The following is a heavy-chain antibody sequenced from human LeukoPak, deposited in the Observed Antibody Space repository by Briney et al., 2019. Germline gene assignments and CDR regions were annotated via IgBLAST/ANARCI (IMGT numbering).Heavy chain of an antibody. D-gene: IGHD6-13*01. CDR3: ARDRGSSSLFDH. Sequence: SETLSLTCTVSAYSISSGYYWGWIRQPPGKGLEWIGSIYHSGSTYYNPSLKSRVTISVDTSKSQFSLKLSSVTAADTAVYYCARDRGSSSLFDHWGQGTLVTVSS. J-gene: IGHJ4*02. CDR1: AYSISSGYY. CDR2: IYHSGST. V-gene: IGHV4-38-2*02.